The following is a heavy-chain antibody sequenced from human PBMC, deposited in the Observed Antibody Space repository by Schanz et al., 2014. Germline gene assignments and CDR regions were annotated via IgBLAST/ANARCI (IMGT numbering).Heavy chain of an antibody. Sequence: EVQLVESGGGVVRPGGSLRLSCAASGFTFENYALTWVRQVPGKGLEWVSRINWSDGGSTGYADSVRGRFTISRDNAKNSLYLEMNSLRVEDTAFYYCARDRRNADLDYWGQGTLVTVSS. CDR3: ARDRRNADLDY. D-gene: IGHD1-1*01. CDR2: INWSDGGST. V-gene: IGHV3-20*04. J-gene: IGHJ4*02. CDR1: GFTFENYA.